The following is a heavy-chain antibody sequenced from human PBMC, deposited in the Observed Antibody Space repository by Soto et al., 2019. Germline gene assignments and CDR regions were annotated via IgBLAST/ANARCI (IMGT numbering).Heavy chain of an antibody. CDR2: IIPIFGTT. CDR3: VARRYCSGGSCPDYFDY. Sequence: QVQVVQSGAEVKKPGSSVKVSCKASGTTFSNYAISWVRQAPGQGLEWMGGIIPIFGTTNYPQKFQGRLTITADESTSTVYMELSSLTSEDTAVYYYVARRYCSGGSCPDYFDYWGQGTLVTVSS. V-gene: IGHV1-69*01. J-gene: IGHJ4*02. CDR1: GTTFSNYA. D-gene: IGHD2-15*01.